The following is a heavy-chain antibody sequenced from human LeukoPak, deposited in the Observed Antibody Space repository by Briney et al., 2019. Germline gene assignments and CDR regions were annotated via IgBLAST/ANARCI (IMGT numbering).Heavy chain of an antibody. V-gene: IGHV3-23*01. D-gene: IGHD1-26*01. J-gene: IGHJ4*02. CDR3: AKDRHVGSHNY. Sequence: PGGSLRLSCAASGFTFSSYAMTWVRQAPGKGLEWVSVSGSGGSTYYADSAKGRFTISRDNSKNTVYLQMNSLRAEDTAVHYCAKDRHVGSHNYWGQGTQVTVSS. CDR1: GFTFSSYA. CDR2: SGSGGST.